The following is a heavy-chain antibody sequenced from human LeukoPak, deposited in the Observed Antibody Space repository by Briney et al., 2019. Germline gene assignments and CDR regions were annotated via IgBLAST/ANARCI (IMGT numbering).Heavy chain of an antibody. CDR1: GFSFSTSA. V-gene: IGHV3-23*01. CDR2: ISDSGGNT. J-gene: IGHJ4*02. Sequence: GGSLRLSCAASGFSFSTSAMSWVRQAPGQGLEWVSAISDSGGNTYYADSVKGRFTISRDNSKNTLYLQMNSLRAEDTAVYYCAKQDIRSSAWCDWGQGTLVTVSS. D-gene: IGHD6-13*01. CDR3: AKQDIRSSAWCD.